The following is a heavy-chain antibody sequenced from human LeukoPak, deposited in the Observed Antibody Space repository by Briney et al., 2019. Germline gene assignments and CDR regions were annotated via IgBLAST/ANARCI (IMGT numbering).Heavy chain of an antibody. J-gene: IGHJ4*02. CDR2: TNSDGRRI. CDR1: GFTFSTYW. Sequence: GGSLRLSCAASGFTFSTYWMHWVRQAPGKGLVWVSHTNSDGRRINYADSVKGRFTIARDNAKNTVYLQMNSLRAEDTAVYYCAGGYGFDYWGQGTLVTVSS. V-gene: IGHV3-74*01. D-gene: IGHD1-14*01. CDR3: AGGYGFDY.